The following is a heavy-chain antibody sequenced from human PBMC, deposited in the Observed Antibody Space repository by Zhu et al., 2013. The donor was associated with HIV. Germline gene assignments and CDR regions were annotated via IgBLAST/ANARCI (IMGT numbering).Heavy chain of an antibody. D-gene: IGHD6-19*01. J-gene: IGHJ4*02. CDR2: ISTYNGDT. Sequence: QLVQSGVEVKKPGASVKVSCKASGYIFTTYGISWVRQAPGQGLEWMGWISTYNGDTNYAQRFQGRVTMTTDTSTSTASVELRSLRSDDTAVYYCARDQIAVADSFDYWGQGTLVTVSS. CDR1: GYIFTTYG. CDR3: ARDQIAVADSFDY. V-gene: IGHV1-18*01.